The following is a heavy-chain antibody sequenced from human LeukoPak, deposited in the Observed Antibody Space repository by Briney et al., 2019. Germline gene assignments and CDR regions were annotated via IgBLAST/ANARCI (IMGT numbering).Heavy chain of an antibody. D-gene: IGHD5-12*01. J-gene: IGHJ4*02. Sequence: GRSLRLSCAASGFTFSSYAMHWVRQAPGKGLEWVAVISYDGSNKYYADSVKGRFTISRDNSKNSLYLQMNSLRAEDTALYYCAKVRGYSGYDTAFDYWGQGTLVTVSS. CDR3: AKVRGYSGYDTAFDY. CDR1: GFTFSSYA. CDR2: ISYDGSNK. V-gene: IGHV3-30*04.